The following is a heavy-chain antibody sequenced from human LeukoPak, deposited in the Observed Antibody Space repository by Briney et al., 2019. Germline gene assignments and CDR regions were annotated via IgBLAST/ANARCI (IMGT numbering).Heavy chain of an antibody. J-gene: IGHJ4*02. V-gene: IGHV4-39*01. D-gene: IGHD3-3*01. CDR1: GGSISSSSYY. CDR2: IYYSGST. CDR3: ARAVSDFWSGYSPYYFDY. Sequence: PSETLSLTCTVSGGSISSSSYYWGWIRQPPGKGLEWIGSIYYSGSTYHNPSLKSRVTISVDTSKNQFSLKLSSVTAADTAVYYCARAVSDFWSGYSPYYFDYWGQGTLVTVSS.